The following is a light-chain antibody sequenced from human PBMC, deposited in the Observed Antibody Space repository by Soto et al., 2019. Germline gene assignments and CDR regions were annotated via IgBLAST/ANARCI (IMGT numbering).Light chain of an antibody. V-gene: IGLV2-14*01. Sequence: QSALTQPASVSGSPGQSITISCTGTSSDVGGYNYVSWYQQHPGKAPKLMIYDVTNRPSVVSDRFSGSKSGNTASLTISGLQAEHQADYYCSSYTTSSTLDVFGTGTKLTVL. CDR1: SSDVGGYNY. J-gene: IGLJ1*01. CDR2: DVT. CDR3: SSYTTSSTLDV.